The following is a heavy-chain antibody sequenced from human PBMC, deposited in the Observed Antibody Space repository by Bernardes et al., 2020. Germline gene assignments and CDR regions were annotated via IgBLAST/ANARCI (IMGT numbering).Heavy chain of an antibody. CDR3: ARGPRKYCSSTSCYRGSRFDY. CDR1: GGSLSGHY. Sequence: SETLSLTCVVYGGSLSGHYWSWIRQPPGKGLEWTGEINHSGSTNYNPSLKSRVTISVDTSKNQFSLKLTSVTAADTAVYYCARGPRKYCSSTSCYRGSRFDYWGQGTLVTVSS. J-gene: IGHJ4*02. V-gene: IGHV4-34*01. D-gene: IGHD2-2*01. CDR2: INHSGST.